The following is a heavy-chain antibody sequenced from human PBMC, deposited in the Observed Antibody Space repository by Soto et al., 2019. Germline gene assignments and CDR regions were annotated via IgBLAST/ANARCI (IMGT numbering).Heavy chain of an antibody. CDR2: IKQDGSEK. D-gene: IGHD2-15*01. CDR3: ARLGRGYRSGGSCYRLFDY. CDR1: GFTFSSYW. V-gene: IGHV3-7*01. Sequence: EVQLVESGGGLVQPGGSLRLSCAASGFTFSSYWMSWVRQAPGKGLEWVANIKQDGSEKYYVDSVKGRFTISRDNAKNSLYLQMNSLRAEDTAVYYCARLGRGYRSGGSCYRLFDYWGQGTLVTVSS. J-gene: IGHJ4*02.